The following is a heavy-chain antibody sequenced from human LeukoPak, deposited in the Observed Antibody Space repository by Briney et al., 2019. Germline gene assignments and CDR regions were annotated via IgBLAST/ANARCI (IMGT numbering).Heavy chain of an antibody. J-gene: IGHJ6*03. D-gene: IGHD2-15*01. CDR3: AKYRVVYYYYYMDV. CDR2: VSGSGGST. V-gene: IGHV3-23*01. CDR1: GFTFSSYA. Sequence: PGGSLRLSCAASGFTFSSYAMSWVRQAPGKGLEWVSAVSGSGGSTYYADSVKGRFTISRDNSKDTLYLQMNSLRAEDTAVYYCAKYRVVYYYYYMDVWGKGTTATVSS.